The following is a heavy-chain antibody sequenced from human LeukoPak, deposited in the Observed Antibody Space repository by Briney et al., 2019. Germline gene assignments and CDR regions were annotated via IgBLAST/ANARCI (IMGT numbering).Heavy chain of an antibody. CDR2: IYHSGST. J-gene: IGHJ4*02. D-gene: IGHD2-15*01. CDR1: GYSISSGYY. CDR3: AAYCSGGSCYSDSDY. Sequence: SETLSLTCAVSGYSISSGYYWGGIRQPPGKGLEWIGSIYHSGSTYYNPSLKSRVTISVDTSKNQFSLKLSSVTAADTAVYYCAAYCSGGSCYSDSDYWGQGTLVTASS. V-gene: IGHV4-38-2*01.